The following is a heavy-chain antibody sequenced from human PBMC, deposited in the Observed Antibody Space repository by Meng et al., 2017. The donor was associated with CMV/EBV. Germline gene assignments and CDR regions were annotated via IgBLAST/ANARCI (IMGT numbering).Heavy chain of an antibody. Sequence: QLLDPVPGRVKPSATLPLPCTVSGGSISSYYWSWIRRPAGKRLEWSGRIYTSGSTNSNPSLKSRVTMSVDTSKNQFSLKLSSVTAADTAVYYWAREMPIAAAGCFDYWGQGTLVTVSS. J-gene: IGHJ4*02. CDR3: AREMPIAAAGCFDY. CDR1: GGSISSYY. CDR2: IYTSGST. D-gene: IGHD6-13*01. V-gene: IGHV4-4*07.